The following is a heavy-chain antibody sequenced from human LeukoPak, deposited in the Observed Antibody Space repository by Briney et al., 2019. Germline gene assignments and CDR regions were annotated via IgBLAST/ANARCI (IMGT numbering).Heavy chain of an antibody. CDR3: AKGRITIFGYYMDV. CDR2: ISYDGSNK. CDR1: GFTFSSYG. J-gene: IGHJ6*03. D-gene: IGHD3-9*01. V-gene: IGHV3-30*18. Sequence: GGSLRLSCAASGFTFSSYGMHWVRQAPGKGLEWVAVISYDGSNKNYADSVKGRFTISRDNSKNTLYLQMNSLRAEDTAVYYCAKGRITIFGYYMDVWGKGTTVTVSS.